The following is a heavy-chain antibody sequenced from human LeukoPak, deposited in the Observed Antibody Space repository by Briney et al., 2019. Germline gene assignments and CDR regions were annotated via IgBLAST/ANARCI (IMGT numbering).Heavy chain of an antibody. J-gene: IGHJ4*02. Sequence: GASVKVSCKASGYTFTGYYMHWVRQAPGQGLEWMGWINPNSGGTNYAQKFQGRVTMTRDTSISTAYMELRRLRSDATAVYYFARRAVTMDADYWGQGNLVTVSS. CDR2: INPNSGGT. V-gene: IGHV1-2*02. CDR3: ARRAVTMDADY. D-gene: IGHD4-17*01. CDR1: GYTFTGYY.